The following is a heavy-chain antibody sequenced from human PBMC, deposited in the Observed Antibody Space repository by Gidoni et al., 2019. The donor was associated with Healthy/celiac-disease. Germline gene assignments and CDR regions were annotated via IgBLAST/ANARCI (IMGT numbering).Heavy chain of an antibody. CDR1: GFTFSSYA. Sequence: EVQLVESGGGLVQPGGSLRLSCAASGFTFSSYAMSWVRQAPGKGLEWVSAISGSGGSTYYADSVKGRFTISRDNSKNTLYLQMNSLRAEDTAVYYCANFPRAGQWLGTDAFDIWGQGTMVTVSS. CDR3: ANFPRAGQWLGTDAFDI. J-gene: IGHJ3*02. D-gene: IGHD6-19*01. CDR2: ISGSGGST. V-gene: IGHV3-23*04.